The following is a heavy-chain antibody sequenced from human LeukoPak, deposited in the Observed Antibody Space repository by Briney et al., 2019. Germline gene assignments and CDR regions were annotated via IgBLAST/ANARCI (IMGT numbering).Heavy chain of an antibody. CDR3: ARVHDSSGYYWYFDL. CDR2: IYPGDSDP. Sequence: GESLKISCKGSGYRFNTDWIAWVRQMPRKGLEWMGIIYPGDSDPRYRPSFQGQVNISADKSISTAYLQWNSLKASDTAMYYCARVHDSSGYYWYFDLWGRGTLVTVSS. J-gene: IGHJ2*01. V-gene: IGHV5-51*01. D-gene: IGHD3-22*01. CDR1: GYRFNTDW.